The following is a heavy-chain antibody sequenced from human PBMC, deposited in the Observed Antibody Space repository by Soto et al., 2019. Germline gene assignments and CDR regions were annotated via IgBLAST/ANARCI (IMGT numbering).Heavy chain of an antibody. Sequence: QVQLQESGPGLVKPSETLSLTCTVSGGSISSYYWSWIRQPPGKGLEWIGYIYYSGSTNYNPSLKSRVTLSVDTAKNQFSLRLSSVTAADTAVYYCARGVRGYCSGGSCLNWFDPWGQGTLVTVSS. CDR2: IYYSGST. CDR3: ARGVRGYCSGGSCLNWFDP. D-gene: IGHD2-15*01. CDR1: GGSISSYY. J-gene: IGHJ5*02. V-gene: IGHV4-59*01.